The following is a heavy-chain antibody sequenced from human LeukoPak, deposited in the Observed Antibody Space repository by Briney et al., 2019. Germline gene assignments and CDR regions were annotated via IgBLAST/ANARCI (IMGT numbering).Heavy chain of an antibody. D-gene: IGHD5-24*01. CDR1: GGSISNYY. J-gene: IGHJ4*02. CDR2: IFISGST. CDR3: ARSGPRRDGYNLDY. Sequence: GTLSLSCTVSGGSISNYYWSWIRQPPGKGLEWIGFIFISGSTNYTPSLKSRVTMSVDTSKNQFTLKLSSVTAADTAVYYRARSGPRRDGYNLDYWGQGTLVTVSS. V-gene: IGHV4-59*01.